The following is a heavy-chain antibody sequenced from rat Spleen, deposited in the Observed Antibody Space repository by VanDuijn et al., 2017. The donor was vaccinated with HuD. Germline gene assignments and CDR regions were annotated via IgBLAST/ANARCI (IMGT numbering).Heavy chain of an antibody. CDR3: ARRRGQVYNNYFDY. D-gene: IGHD1-10*01. CDR2: INNAGST. Sequence: EVQLQESGPGLVKPSQSLSLTCSVTGFSITSSYRWNWIRKFPGNKLEWMGYINNAGSTNYNPSLKSRISITRDTSKNQFFLQLNSVTTEDTATYYCARRRGQVYNNYFDYWGQGVMVTVSS. J-gene: IGHJ2*01. V-gene: IGHV3-3*01. CDR1: GFSITSSYR.